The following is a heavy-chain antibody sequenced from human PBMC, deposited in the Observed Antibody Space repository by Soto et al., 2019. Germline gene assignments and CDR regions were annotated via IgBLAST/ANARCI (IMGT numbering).Heavy chain of an antibody. D-gene: IGHD3-10*01. CDR1: GFTFSSYW. J-gene: IGHJ5*02. CDR3: ARAPYGSGSYSWFDP. CDR2: INTDGSST. Sequence: SLRLSCAASGFTFSSYWMYWVRQAPGKGLVWVSRINTDGSSTNYADSVKGRFTISRDNAKNTLYLQMNSLRAEDTAVYYCARAPYGSGSYSWFDPWGQGTLVTVSS. V-gene: IGHV3-74*01.